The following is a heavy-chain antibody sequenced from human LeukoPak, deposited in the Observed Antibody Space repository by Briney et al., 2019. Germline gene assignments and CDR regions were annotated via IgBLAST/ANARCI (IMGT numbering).Heavy chain of an antibody. CDR3: ARDISKWGRWPDY. J-gene: IGHJ4*02. Sequence: GGSLRLSCAASGFTFSNYGMHWVRQAPGRGLEWVAVIWYDGSGEYYADSVKGRFTISRDNSNNTLHLQMNSLSVADTAMYYCARDISKWGRWPDYWGQGTLVTVSS. CDR2: IWYDGSGE. CDR1: GFTFSNYG. D-gene: IGHD7-27*01. V-gene: IGHV3-33*01.